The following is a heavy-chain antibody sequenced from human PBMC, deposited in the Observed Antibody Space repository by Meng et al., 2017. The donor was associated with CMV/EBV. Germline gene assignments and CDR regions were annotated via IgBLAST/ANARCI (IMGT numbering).Heavy chain of an antibody. Sequence: ASVKVSCKASGYTFTGYYMHWVRQAPGQGLEWMGWINPNSGGTNYAQKFQGRVTMTRDTSISTAYMELSRLRSDDTAVYYCARGGERDSSGDRYGMDVWGQGTTVTVSS. CDR3: ARGGERDSSGDRYGMDV. J-gene: IGHJ6*02. CDR2: INPNSGGT. CDR1: GYTFTGYY. D-gene: IGHD3-22*01. V-gene: IGHV1-2*02.